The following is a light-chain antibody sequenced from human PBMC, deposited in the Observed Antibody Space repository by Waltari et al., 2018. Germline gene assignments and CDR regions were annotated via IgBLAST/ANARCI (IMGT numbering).Light chain of an antibody. V-gene: IGKV2-30*01. CDR1: QSVLYTDGISY. Sequence: DIVMTQSPLSLSVSPGQPASISCRSSQSVLYTDGISYLSWFHQRPGQSPRRLIYQASRRDSGVPDRFSGSGSATDFTLTISRVESEDVGVYYCMQGTYWPPYSFGQGTKLEIK. CDR3: MQGTYWPPYS. CDR2: QAS. J-gene: IGKJ2*03.